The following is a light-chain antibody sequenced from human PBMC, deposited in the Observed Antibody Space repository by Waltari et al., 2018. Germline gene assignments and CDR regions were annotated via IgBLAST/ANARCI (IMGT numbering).Light chain of an antibody. V-gene: IGKV1-12*01. J-gene: IGKJ4*01. Sequence: DIQMTQSPSSVSASVGDRVIITCRASQDISTWLAWYQQRVGKAPKLLIYGASSLQSGVPSRFSGSRSGTDFTLTISSLQPEDFATYYCQQSYSTPLTFGGGTKVEIK. CDR1: QDISTW. CDR2: GAS. CDR3: QQSYSTPLT.